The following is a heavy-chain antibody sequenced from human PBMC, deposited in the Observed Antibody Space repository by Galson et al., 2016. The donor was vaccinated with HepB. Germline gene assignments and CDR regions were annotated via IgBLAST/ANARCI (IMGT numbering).Heavy chain of an antibody. Sequence: SLSLSCAASGFTFSNFWMNWVRRAPGQGLEWVGIIKPDGSQNNYADAVKGRVTISRDNARNSLYLQMNSLRAEDTAVYFCAEMPTVDWWGQGTLVTVSS. V-gene: IGHV3-7*03. CDR1: GFTFSNFW. CDR2: IKPDGSQN. CDR3: AEMPTVDW. D-gene: IGHD5-24*01. J-gene: IGHJ4*01.